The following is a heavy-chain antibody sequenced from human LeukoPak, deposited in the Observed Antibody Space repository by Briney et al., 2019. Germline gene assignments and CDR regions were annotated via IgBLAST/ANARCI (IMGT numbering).Heavy chain of an antibody. CDR3: ARAGRVGYSYGYPLYYFDY. D-gene: IGHD5-18*01. CDR2: ISSSGSTI. V-gene: IGHV3-48*03. Sequence: TGGSLRLSCAASGFTFSSYEMNWVRQAPGKGLEWVSYISSSGSTIYYADSVKGRFTTSRDNAKNSLYLQMNSLRAEDTAVYYCARAGRVGYSYGYPLYYFDYWGQGTLVTVSS. J-gene: IGHJ4*02. CDR1: GFTFSSYE.